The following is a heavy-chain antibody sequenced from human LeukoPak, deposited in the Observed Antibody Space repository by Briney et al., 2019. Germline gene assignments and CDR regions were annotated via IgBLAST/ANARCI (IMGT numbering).Heavy chain of an antibody. CDR3: TKLKEYCSTSSCSLYYFDS. J-gene: IGHJ4*02. CDR2: ISSNGGST. CDR1: GFTFSTYA. V-gene: IGHV3-64D*06. Sequence: GSLRLSCSASGFTFSTYAMHWVRQAPGKGLEYVSAISSNGGSTYYADSVKGRFTISRDISKNTLYLQMSSLRAEDTAVYYCTKLKEYCSTSSCSLYYFDSWGQGTLVTVSS. D-gene: IGHD2-2*01.